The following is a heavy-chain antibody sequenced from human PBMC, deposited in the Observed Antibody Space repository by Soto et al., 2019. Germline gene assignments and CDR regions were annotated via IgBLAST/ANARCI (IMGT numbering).Heavy chain of an antibody. CDR1: GFRFSDFA. D-gene: IGHD5-12*01. V-gene: IGHV3-23*01. Sequence: EVQLLESGGGFVQPGGSLRLSCAASGFRFSDFAMTWVRQAPGRGLGWVSAITGTASSTYYADSVKGRFTISRDTSKNTLYLQINSLRAEDTAIYYCAKGAEGYVVSSLDSWGQGTLVTVSS. CDR2: ITGTASST. CDR3: AKGAEGYVVSSLDS. J-gene: IGHJ4*02.